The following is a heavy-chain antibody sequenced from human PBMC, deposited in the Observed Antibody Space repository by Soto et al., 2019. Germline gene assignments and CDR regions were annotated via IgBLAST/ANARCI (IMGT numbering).Heavy chain of an antibody. D-gene: IGHD1-26*01. CDR1: GYTFTSYA. Sequence: QVQLVQSGAEVKKPGASVKVSCKASGYTFTSYAMHWVRQAPGQRLEWMGWINAGNGNTKYSQKFQGRVTITRDTSASTAYMELSSLRSEDTAVYYCARDLGTQYYSYGMDVWGQGTTVTVSS. CDR3: ARDLGTQYYSYGMDV. V-gene: IGHV1-3*01. J-gene: IGHJ6*02. CDR2: INAGNGNT.